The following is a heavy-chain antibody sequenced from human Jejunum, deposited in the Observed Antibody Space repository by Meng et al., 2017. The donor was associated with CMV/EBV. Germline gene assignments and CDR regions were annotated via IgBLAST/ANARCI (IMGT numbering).Heavy chain of an antibody. V-gene: IGHV1-46*01. CDR3: TRGGMYSIRFYFDQ. Sequence: SGNTFTSHIIHWVRQAPGQGLGWMGLINPGGGSATSAQKFQGRVTLTGDTSTSTVYLELSSLRSDDTAIYYCTRGGMYSIRFYFDQWGQGSLVTVSS. CDR2: INPGGGSA. CDR1: GNTFTSHI. D-gene: IGHD3-16*01. J-gene: IGHJ4*02.